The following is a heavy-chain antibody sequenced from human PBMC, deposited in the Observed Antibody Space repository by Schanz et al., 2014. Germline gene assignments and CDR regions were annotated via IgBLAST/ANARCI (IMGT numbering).Heavy chain of an antibody. D-gene: IGHD3-22*01. Sequence: EADLVESGGGLIQRGESLRLSCAASGFTFSSYAMSWVRQAPGKGLEWVSTISASGGSTYYADSVKGRFTISRDNAKNSLYQQMNSLRAEDTAVYYCARVHHYDPSGWGYGDYWGQGALVTVSA. J-gene: IGHJ4*02. V-gene: IGHV3-23*04. CDR1: GFTFSSYA. CDR3: ARVHHYDPSGWGYGDY. CDR2: ISASGGST.